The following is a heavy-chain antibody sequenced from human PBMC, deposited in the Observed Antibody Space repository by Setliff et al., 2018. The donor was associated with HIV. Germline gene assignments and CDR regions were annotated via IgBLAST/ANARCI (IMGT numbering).Heavy chain of an antibody. CDR3: AREDYYYYGMDV. CDR2: IYHSEST. J-gene: IGHJ6*02. CDR1: GYSISSGYY. V-gene: IGHV4-38-2*02. Sequence: PSETLSLTCAVSGYSISSGYYWGWIRQPPGKGLEWIGSIYHSESTYYNPSLKSRVTISVDTSKNQFSLKLSSVTAADTAVYYCAREDYYYYGMDVWGQGTTVTVS.